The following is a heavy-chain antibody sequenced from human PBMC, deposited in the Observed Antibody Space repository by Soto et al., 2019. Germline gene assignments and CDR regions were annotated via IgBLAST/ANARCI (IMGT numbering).Heavy chain of an antibody. V-gene: IGHV4-38-2*02. CDR3: AREYGDYDY. CDR2: IDHSGNT. CDR1: GYSISSGFY. Sequence: LSLTCAVSGYSISSGFYWGWIRQPPGEGLEWIGSIDHSGNTYYNPSLKSRVTISVDTSKNQFFLKLSSVTAADTAVYYCAREYGDYDYWGQGALVTVSS. J-gene: IGHJ4*02. D-gene: IGHD4-17*01.